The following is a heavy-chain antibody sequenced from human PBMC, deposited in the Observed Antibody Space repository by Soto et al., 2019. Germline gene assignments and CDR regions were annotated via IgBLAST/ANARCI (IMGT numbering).Heavy chain of an antibody. CDR1: GLTFSRAG. Sequence: PGGSLRLSCVVSGLTFSRAGMHWVRQAPGKGLEWVAVISDDGNTEYYGDSVKGRFTIFRDNSKNTLYLQMNSLRVEDTAVYYCAKDKGKRYFDYWGQGILVTVSS. CDR2: ISDDGNTE. V-gene: IGHV3-30*18. CDR3: AKDKGKRYFDY. J-gene: IGHJ4*02.